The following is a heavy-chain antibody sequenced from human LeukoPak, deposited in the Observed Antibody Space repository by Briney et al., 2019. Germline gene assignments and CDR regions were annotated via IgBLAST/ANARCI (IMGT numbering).Heavy chain of an antibody. CDR1: GGSISSYY. D-gene: IGHD6-6*01. CDR2: IYYSGST. CDR3: ATFSSSTLYYYGMDV. Sequence: SETLSLTCTVSGGSISSYYWSWIRQPPGKGLEWIGYIYYSGSTNYNPSLKSRVTISVDTSKNQLSLKLSSVTAAGTAVYYCATFSSSTLYYYGMDVWGQGTTVTVSS. V-gene: IGHV4-59*01. J-gene: IGHJ6*02.